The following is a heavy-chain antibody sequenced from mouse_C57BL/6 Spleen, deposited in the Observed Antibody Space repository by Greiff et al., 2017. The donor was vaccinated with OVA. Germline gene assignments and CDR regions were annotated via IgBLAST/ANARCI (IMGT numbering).Heavy chain of an antibody. CDR1: GYTFTSYG. CDR2: IYPRSGNT. D-gene: IGHD2-4*01. Sequence: VKVVESGAELARPGASVKLSCKASGYTFTSYGISWVKQRTGQGLEWIGEIYPRSGNTYYNEKFKGKATLTADKSSSTAYMELRSLTSEDSAVYFCARSDYDYDGAYWGQGTLVTVSA. CDR3: ARSDYDYDGAY. V-gene: IGHV1-81*01. J-gene: IGHJ3*01.